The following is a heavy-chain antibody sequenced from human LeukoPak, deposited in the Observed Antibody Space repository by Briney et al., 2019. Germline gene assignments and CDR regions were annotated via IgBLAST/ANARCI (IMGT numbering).Heavy chain of an antibody. V-gene: IGHV4-34*01. Sequence: SETLSLTCAVYGGSFSGYYWSWIRQPPGKGLEWIGEINHSGSTNYNPSLKSRVTISVDTSKNQFSLKLSSGTAADTAVYYCARLRGSGYYYRQHAFDIWGQGTMVTVSS. J-gene: IGHJ3*02. CDR3: ARLRGSGYYYRQHAFDI. D-gene: IGHD3-22*01. CDR2: INHSGST. CDR1: GGSFSGYY.